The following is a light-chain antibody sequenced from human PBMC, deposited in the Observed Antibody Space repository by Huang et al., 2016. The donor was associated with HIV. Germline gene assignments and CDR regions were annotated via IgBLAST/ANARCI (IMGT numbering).Light chain of an antibody. CDR1: QSFSSN. J-gene: IGKJ1*01. CDR2: GAS. V-gene: IGKV3-15*01. CDR3: QQYNNWPQT. Sequence: SPGERATLSCRASQSFSSNLAWYQQKPGQAPRLLIYGASTRATGIPARSSGSGSGTEFTLTISSLQSEDFAVYYCQQYNNWPQTFGQGTKVEIK.